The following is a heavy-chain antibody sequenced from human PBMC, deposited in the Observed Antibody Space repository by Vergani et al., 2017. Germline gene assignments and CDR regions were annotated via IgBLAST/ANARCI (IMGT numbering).Heavy chain of an antibody. CDR1: GFTFSSYS. D-gene: IGHD3-22*01. J-gene: IGHJ4*02. Sequence: QVQLVESGGGVVQPGGSLRLSCAASGFTFSSYSMHWVRQAPGKGLEWVAFIRYDGSNKYYADSVKGRFTISRDNSKNTLYLQRNSLRAEDTAVYYCAKDGIVGLVVVVITLDYWGQGTLVTVSS. V-gene: IGHV3-30*02. CDR3: AKDGIVGLVVVVITLDY. CDR2: IRYDGSNK.